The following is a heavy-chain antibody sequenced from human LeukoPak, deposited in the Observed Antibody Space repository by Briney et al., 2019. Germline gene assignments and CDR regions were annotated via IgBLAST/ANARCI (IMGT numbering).Heavy chain of an antibody. CDR2: ISWNSGSI. CDR3: AKDHRRVPADY. D-gene: IGHD2-2*01. Sequence: GGSLRLSCAASGFTFDDYAMHWVRQAPGKGLEWVSGISWNSGSIGYADSVKGRFTISRDNSKNTLYLQMNSLRAEDTAVYYCAKDHRRVPADYWGQGTLVTVSS. J-gene: IGHJ4*02. CDR1: GFTFDDYA. V-gene: IGHV3-9*01.